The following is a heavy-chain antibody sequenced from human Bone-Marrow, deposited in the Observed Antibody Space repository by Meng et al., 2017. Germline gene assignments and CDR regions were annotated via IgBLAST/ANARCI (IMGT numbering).Heavy chain of an antibody. CDR3: ATSTVTTVIGAFDI. Sequence: GESLKISCAASGFTFSSYEMNWVRQAPGKGLEWVSGINWNGGSTGYADSVKGRFTISRDNAKNSLYLQMNSLRAEDTALYYCATSTVTTVIGAFDIWGQGTMVTVSS. CDR1: GFTFSSYE. V-gene: IGHV3-20*04. CDR2: INWNGGST. D-gene: IGHD4-17*01. J-gene: IGHJ3*02.